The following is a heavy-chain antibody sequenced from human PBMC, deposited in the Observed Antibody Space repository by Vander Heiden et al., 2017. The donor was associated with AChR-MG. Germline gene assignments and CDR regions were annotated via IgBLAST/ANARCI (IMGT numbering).Heavy chain of an antibody. CDR3: ARENIVVGPAASPTYYYYGMDV. CDR2: IYYSGST. V-gene: IGHV4-59*01. Sequence: QVQLQESSPGLVKPSETLSLTCTVSGGPISSYYWSWIRQPPGKGLEWIGYIYYSGSTNYNPSLKSRVTIAVDTSKNQFSLKLSSVTAADTAVYYCARENIVVGPAASPTYYYYGMDVWGQGTTVTVSS. CDR1: GGPISSYY. D-gene: IGHD2-2*01. J-gene: IGHJ6*02.